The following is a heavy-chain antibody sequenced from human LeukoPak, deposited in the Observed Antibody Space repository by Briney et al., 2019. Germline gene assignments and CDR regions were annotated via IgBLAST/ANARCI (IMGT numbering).Heavy chain of an antibody. Sequence: SVKVSCKASGGTSNKYPINWVRQAPGQGLEWTGGIIPVFGTSNYAKNFQGRVTIRTDDSTSTAYMELSSLRSEDTAVYFCASPSPGASPLATGGFDYWGQGTLITVSS. J-gene: IGHJ4*02. CDR2: IIPVFGTS. D-gene: IGHD3-3*02. V-gene: IGHV1-69*05. CDR1: GGTSNKYP. CDR3: ASPSPGASPLATGGFDY.